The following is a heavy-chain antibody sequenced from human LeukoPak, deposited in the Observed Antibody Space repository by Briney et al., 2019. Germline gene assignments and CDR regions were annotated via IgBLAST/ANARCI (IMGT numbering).Heavy chain of an antibody. D-gene: IGHD1-26*01. CDR3: ARGGSYLSAFDI. CDR1: GFTVSSNY. CDR2: IYSGGGT. V-gene: IGHV3-53*01. Sequence: GGSLRLSCAASGFTVSSNYMSWVRQAPGKGLEWVSIIYSGGGTFYADSVKGRFTISRDNSKNTLYLQMNSLRAEDTAVYYCARGGSYLSAFDIWGQGTMVTVSS. J-gene: IGHJ3*02.